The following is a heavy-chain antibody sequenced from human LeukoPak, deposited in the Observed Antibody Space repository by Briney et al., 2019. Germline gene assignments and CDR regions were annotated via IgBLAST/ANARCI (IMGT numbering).Heavy chain of an antibody. V-gene: IGHV4-59*01. Sequence: SETLSLTCIVSGGSISTYYWSWIRQPPGKGLEWIGYIYYSGSTNYNPSLKSRVTISVDTSKNQFSLKLSSVTAADTAVYYYARSLGSGNYFDYWGQGTLVTVSS. CDR3: ARSLGSGNYFDY. J-gene: IGHJ4*02. CDR2: IYYSGST. CDR1: GGSISTYY. D-gene: IGHD3-10*01.